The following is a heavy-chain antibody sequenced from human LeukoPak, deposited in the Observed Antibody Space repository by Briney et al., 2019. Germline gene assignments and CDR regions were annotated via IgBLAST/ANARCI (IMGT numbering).Heavy chain of an antibody. CDR2: IYSGGST. V-gene: IGHV3-53*05. Sequence: PGGSLRLSCAASGFTVTGNYMSWVRQAPGKGLEWVSVIYSGGSTYYADSVKGRFTISRDNSKNTLFLQMNSLRAEDTAVYYCAKLYATGDQKHFDYWGQGTLVTVSS. D-gene: IGHD7-27*01. J-gene: IGHJ4*02. CDR1: GFTVTGNY. CDR3: AKLYATGDQKHFDY.